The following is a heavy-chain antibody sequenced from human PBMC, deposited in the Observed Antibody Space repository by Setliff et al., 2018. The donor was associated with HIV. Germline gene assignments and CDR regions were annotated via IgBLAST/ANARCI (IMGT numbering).Heavy chain of an antibody. CDR1: GDSIGYYY. J-gene: IGHJ5*02. V-gene: IGHV4-4*07. Sequence: PSETLSLTCTVSGDSIGYYYWSWIRQPAGRGLEWMGRIHTSGSTNYNPSLTSRVTLSVDTSKNQFFLKPTSLSAADTAVYYCARSIHGGGSEPFDTWGQGILVTVSS. CDR3: ARSIHGGGSEPFDT. CDR2: IHTSGST. D-gene: IGHD3-10*01.